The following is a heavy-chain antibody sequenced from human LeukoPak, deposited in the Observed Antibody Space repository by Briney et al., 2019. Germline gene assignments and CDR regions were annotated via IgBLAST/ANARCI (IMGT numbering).Heavy chain of an antibody. V-gene: IGHV3-23*01. CDR1: GFTFNTYA. CDR3: ARPGYSGYVGYFDY. D-gene: IGHD5-12*01. J-gene: IGHJ4*02. CDR2: ISGSGGST. Sequence: GGSLRLSCAASGFTFNTYAMSWVRQAPGKGLEWVSGISGSGGSTYYADSVKGRFTISRDNSKNTLYLQMNSLRAEDTAVYYCARPGYSGYVGYFDYWGQGTLVTVSS.